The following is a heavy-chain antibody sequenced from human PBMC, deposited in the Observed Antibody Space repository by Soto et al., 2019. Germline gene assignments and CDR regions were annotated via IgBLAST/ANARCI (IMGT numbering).Heavy chain of an antibody. CDR2: ISYDGRNK. Sequence: QVQLVESGGGVVQPGRSLRLSCAASGFTFSSYAMHWVRQAPGQGLEWVAVISYDGRNKYYADSVKGRFTISRDNSKNTLYLQMNSLRAEDTAVYYCASGYYDSSGYWGSDWGQGTLVTVSS. CDR1: GFTFSSYA. V-gene: IGHV3-30-3*01. J-gene: IGHJ4*02. CDR3: ASGYYDSSGYWGSD. D-gene: IGHD3-22*01.